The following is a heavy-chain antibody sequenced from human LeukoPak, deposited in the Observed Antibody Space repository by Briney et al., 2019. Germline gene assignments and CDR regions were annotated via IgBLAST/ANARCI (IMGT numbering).Heavy chain of an antibody. D-gene: IGHD5-24*01. CDR1: GDSIRSYY. Sequence: SETLSLTCTVSGDSIRSYYWSWIRQPPGKGLEWIGYIYYSGSTKYNPSLKSRVTISVDTSKNQFSLKLSSVTAADTAVYYCAREMATITGWFDPWGQGTLVTVSS. J-gene: IGHJ5*02. V-gene: IGHV4-59*01. CDR2: IYYSGST. CDR3: AREMATITGWFDP.